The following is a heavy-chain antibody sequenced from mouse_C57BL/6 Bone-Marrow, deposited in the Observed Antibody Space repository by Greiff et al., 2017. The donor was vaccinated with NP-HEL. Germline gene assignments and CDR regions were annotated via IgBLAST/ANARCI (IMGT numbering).Heavy chain of an antibody. CDR1: GYSITSGYY. V-gene: IGHV3-6*01. J-gene: IGHJ4*01. D-gene: IGHD3-1*01. Sequence: VQLQQSGPGLVKPSQSLSLTCSVTGYSITSGYYWNWIRQFPGNKLEWMGYISYDGSNNYNPSLKNRISITRDTSKNQFFLKLNSVTTEDTATYYCARVSSKDYYAMDYWGQGTSVTVSS. CDR2: ISYDGSN. CDR3: ARVSSKDYYAMDY.